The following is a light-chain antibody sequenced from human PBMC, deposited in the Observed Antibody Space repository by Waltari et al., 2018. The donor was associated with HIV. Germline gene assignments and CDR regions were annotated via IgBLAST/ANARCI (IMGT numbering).Light chain of an antibody. J-gene: IGLJ2*01. V-gene: IGLV2-14*01. CDR2: DVS. Sequence: QSALTQPASVSGSPGQSITISCTGTSSDVRSYNYVSWYQQHSGKALKLLIFDVSNRPSGVSNRFSGSKSGDTASLTISGLQTEDEAYYYCSSYTRTSTLVAFGGGTKVTVL. CDR3: SSYTRTSTLVA. CDR1: SSDVRSYNY.